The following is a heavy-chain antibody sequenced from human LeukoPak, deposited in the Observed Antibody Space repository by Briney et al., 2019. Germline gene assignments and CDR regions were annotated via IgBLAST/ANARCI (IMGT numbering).Heavy chain of an antibody. CDR3: ARDWGYCSSTSCSSLDY. J-gene: IGHJ4*02. CDR2: ISSSGSTI. Sequence: GGSLRLSCAASGFIFSSYEMNWVRQAPGKGLEWVSYISSSGSTIYYADSVKGRFTISRDNAKNSLYLQMNSLRAEDTAVYYCARDWGYCSSTSCSSLDYWGQGTLVTVSS. V-gene: IGHV3-48*03. D-gene: IGHD2-2*01. CDR1: GFIFSSYE.